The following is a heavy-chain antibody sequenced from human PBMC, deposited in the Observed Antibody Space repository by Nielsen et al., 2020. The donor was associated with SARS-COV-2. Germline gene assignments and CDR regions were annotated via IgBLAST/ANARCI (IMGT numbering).Heavy chain of an antibody. Sequence: SETLSLTCTVSGGSISCGGYYWSWIRQHPGKGLEWIGYIYYSGSTYYNPSHKSRVTISVDTSKNQFSLKLSSVTAADTAVYYCARVRITMIVVVDAFDIWGQGTMVTVSS. V-gene: IGHV4-31*03. CDR3: ARVRITMIVVVDAFDI. D-gene: IGHD3-22*01. CDR1: GGSISCGGYY. J-gene: IGHJ3*02. CDR2: IYYSGST.